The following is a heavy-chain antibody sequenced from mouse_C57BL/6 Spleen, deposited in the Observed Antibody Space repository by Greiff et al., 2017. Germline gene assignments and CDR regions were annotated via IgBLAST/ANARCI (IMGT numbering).Heavy chain of an antibody. D-gene: IGHD1-1*01. J-gene: IGHJ3*01. CDR1: GYTFTSYW. V-gene: IGHV1-22*01. CDR3: ATLLLRFAY. Sequence: VQLQQPGAELVKPGASVKLSCKASGYTFTSYWMHWVKQSHGKSLEWIGYINPNNGGTSYNQKFKGKATLTVNKSSSTAYMELRSLTSEDSAVYYCATLLLRFAYWGQGTLVTVSA. CDR2: INPNNGGT.